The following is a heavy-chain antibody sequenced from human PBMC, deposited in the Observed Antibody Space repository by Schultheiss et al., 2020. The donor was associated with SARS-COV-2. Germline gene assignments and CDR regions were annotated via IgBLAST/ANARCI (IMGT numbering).Heavy chain of an antibody. Sequence: GGSLRLSCKATGYTFNTFWIGWVRQMPGKGLEWMGIVYPGDSETRYNPSFQGQVTISADKSITTAYLQWGSPKASDTATYYCARHVLWVARRLDEGMDVWGQGTTVTVSS. CDR2: VYPGDSET. D-gene: IGHD3-16*01. J-gene: IGHJ6*02. V-gene: IGHV5-51*01. CDR3: ARHVLWVARRLDEGMDV. CDR1: GYTFNTFW.